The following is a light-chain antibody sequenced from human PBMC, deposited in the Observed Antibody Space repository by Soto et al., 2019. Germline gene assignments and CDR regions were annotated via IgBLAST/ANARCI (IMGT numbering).Light chain of an antibody. Sequence: QSVLTQPPSVSGAPGQRVTISCTGSSSNIGACYDVHWYQQLPGTAPKLLIYGNSNRPSGVPDRFSGSKSGTSASLAITGLQAEDEADYYCQYYDSSLSVVFGGGTKLTVL. V-gene: IGLV1-40*01. CDR2: GNS. J-gene: IGLJ2*01. CDR3: QYYDSSLSVV. CDR1: SSNIGACYD.